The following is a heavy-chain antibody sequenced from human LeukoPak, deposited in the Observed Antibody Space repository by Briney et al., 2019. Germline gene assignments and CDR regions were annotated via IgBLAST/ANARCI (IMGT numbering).Heavy chain of an antibody. J-gene: IGHJ3*02. CDR3: AHTEAGTCAFDI. D-gene: IGHD6-13*01. CDR2: IYWDDDK. Sequence: SGPTLVKPTPTLTLTCTFSGFSLTTRGVGVGWIRQPPGKALEWLALIYWDDDKRYSPSLKSRLTITKDTSKNQVVLTMTNMDPVDTATYYCAHTEAGTCAFDIWGQGTMVTVSS. CDR1: GFSLTTRGVG. V-gene: IGHV2-5*02.